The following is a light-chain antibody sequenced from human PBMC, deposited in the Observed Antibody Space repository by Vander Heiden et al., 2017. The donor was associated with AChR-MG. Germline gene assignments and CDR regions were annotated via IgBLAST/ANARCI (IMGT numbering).Light chain of an antibody. Sequence: SYGLTQPPSVSVSPGQTASITCSGDKLGTKYACWYQQKPGQSPVLVIYQDNKRPSGIPERFSGSNSGNTATLTISGTQAMDEADYYCQAWDTSTAAFGGGTKLTVL. J-gene: IGLJ3*02. CDR3: QAWDTSTAA. V-gene: IGLV3-1*01. CDR1: KLGTKY. CDR2: QDN.